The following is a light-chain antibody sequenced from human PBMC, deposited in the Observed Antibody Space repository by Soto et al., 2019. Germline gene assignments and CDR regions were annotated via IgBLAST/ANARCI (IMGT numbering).Light chain of an antibody. CDR2: AAS. V-gene: IGKV1-39*01. J-gene: IGKJ1*01. CDR3: QQSYSAPRT. Sequence: DIQITHSPFSLSASVGDRVTITFRASQSISSYLNWYQQKPGKAPKLLIYAASSLQSGVPSRFSGSGSGTDFTLTINSLQPEAFATYYCQQSYSAPRTFGQGTKVDIK. CDR1: QSISSY.